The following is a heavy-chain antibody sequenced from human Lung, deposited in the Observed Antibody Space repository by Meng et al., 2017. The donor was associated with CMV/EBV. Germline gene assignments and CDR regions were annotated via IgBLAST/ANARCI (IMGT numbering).Heavy chain of an antibody. J-gene: IGHJ4*02. V-gene: IGHV3-33*01. D-gene: IGHD3-10*01. CDR2: FWYDCSKE. CDR3: ASEEGYGSGSYFGDY. CDR1: ACGFITSG. Sequence: SACGFITSGRYWVRRTPQNGVECVPLFWYDCSKECSADSVKRRFTLSRANSTNTLYLQMNNLSVADMAVYYCASEEGYGSGSYFGDYWSQGTLVTVSS.